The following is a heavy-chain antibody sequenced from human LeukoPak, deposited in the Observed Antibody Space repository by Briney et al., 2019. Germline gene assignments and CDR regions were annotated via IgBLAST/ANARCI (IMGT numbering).Heavy chain of an antibody. Sequence: ASVKVPCKASGGTFSSYAISWVRQAPGQGLEWMGRIIPILGIANYAQKFRGRVTITADKSTSTAYMELSSLRSEDTAVYYCARDLTDSSGSYYFDYWGQGTLVTVSS. V-gene: IGHV1-69*04. D-gene: IGHD3-22*01. J-gene: IGHJ4*02. CDR1: GGTFSSYA. CDR3: ARDLTDSSGSYYFDY. CDR2: IIPILGIA.